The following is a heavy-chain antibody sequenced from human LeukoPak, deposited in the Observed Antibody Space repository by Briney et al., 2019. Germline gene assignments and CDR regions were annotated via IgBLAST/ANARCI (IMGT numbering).Heavy chain of an antibody. J-gene: IGHJ4*02. CDR1: EYTFTSYY. CDR3: ARGRGPYIAANDIYDY. D-gene: IGHD6-13*01. Sequence: ASVKVSCKASEYTFTSYYMHWVRQAPGQGLEWMGIINPSGGSTSYAQKFQGRVTMTRDTSTSTVYMELSSLRSEDTAVYYCARGRGPYIAANDIYDYWGQGTLVTVSS. V-gene: IGHV1-46*01. CDR2: INPSGGST.